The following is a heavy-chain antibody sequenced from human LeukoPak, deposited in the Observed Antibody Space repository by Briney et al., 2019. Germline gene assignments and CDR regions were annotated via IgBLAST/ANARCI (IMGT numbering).Heavy chain of an antibody. Sequence: SSETLSLTCTVSGGSISSGSYYWSWIRQPAGKGLEWIGRIYTSGSTNYNPSLKSRVTISVDTSKNQFSLKLSSVTAADTAVYYCARVVLGIKAFDIWSQGTMVTVSS. CDR3: ARVVLGIKAFDI. CDR2: IYTSGST. CDR1: GGSISSGSYY. J-gene: IGHJ3*02. D-gene: IGHD7-27*01. V-gene: IGHV4-61*02.